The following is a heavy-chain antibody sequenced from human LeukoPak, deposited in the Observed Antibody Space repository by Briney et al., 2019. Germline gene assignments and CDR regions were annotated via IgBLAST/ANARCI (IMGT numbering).Heavy chain of an antibody. CDR1: GFTFSTYA. Sequence: GGSLRLSCAASGFTFSTYAMSWVRQAPGKGLEWVSAISGGSGSTYYADSVKGRFTISRDNSKNTLYLQMNSLRAEDTAVYFCAKLDYYDTHWGQGTLVTVSS. CDR2: ISGGSGST. V-gene: IGHV3-23*01. CDR3: AKLDYYDTH. J-gene: IGHJ4*02. D-gene: IGHD3-22*01.